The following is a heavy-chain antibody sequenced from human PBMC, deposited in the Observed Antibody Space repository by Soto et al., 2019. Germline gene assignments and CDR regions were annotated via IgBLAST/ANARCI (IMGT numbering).Heavy chain of an antibody. CDR1: GFTFSSYS. Sequence: GGSLRLSCAASGFTFSSYSMNWVRQAPGKGLEWVSYISSSSSTIYYADSVKGRFTISRDNAKNSLYLQMNSLRAEDTAVYYCARRGPRSSDAFDIWGQGTMVTVSS. V-gene: IGHV3-48*04. CDR2: ISSSSSTI. J-gene: IGHJ3*02. D-gene: IGHD1-26*01. CDR3: ARRGPRSSDAFDI.